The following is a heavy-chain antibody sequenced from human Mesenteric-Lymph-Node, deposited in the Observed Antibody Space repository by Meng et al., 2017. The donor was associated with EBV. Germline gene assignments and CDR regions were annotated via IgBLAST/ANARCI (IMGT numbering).Heavy chain of an antibody. CDR3: ARDTIVVDY. V-gene: IGHV3-21*02. Sequence: ELQLVESGGGLVKLGGSLRLSCVASGFTFSTYSMNWVRQAPGKGLEWVSTIGTTGNMYYADSVKGRFTISRDNAKTSVYLQMNSLRDEDTAVYYCARDTIVVDYWGQGTLVTVVS. J-gene: IGHJ4*02. CDR2: IGTTGNM. CDR1: GFTFSTYS. D-gene: IGHD2-21*01.